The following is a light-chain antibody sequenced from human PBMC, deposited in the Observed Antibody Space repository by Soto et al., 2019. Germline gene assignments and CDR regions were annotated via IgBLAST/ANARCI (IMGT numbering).Light chain of an antibody. Sequence: DIQVTQSPSSLSASVGDKVTITCRASQAIKSDLGWYQQKPGKAPKRLIYSASSLQSGVPSRFSGSGSETEFTLTISSLQPEDFATYYCLQYRSFPWTFGQGTKLEIK. J-gene: IGKJ1*01. CDR1: QAIKSD. V-gene: IGKV1-17*01. CDR3: LQYRSFPWT. CDR2: SAS.